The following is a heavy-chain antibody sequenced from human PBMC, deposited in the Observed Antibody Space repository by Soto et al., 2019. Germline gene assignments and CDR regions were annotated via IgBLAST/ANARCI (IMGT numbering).Heavy chain of an antibody. CDR2: ISWYGGST. CDR1: GFTFDDYT. CDR3: ARSRSPGVVITSPPLDY. D-gene: IGHD3-22*01. V-gene: IGHV3-43*01. J-gene: IGHJ4*02. Sequence: GGSLRLSCAASGFTFDDYTMHWVRQAPGKGLEWVSLISWYGGSTYYADSVEGRFTISRDNSKNSLYLQMNSLRTEDTALYYCARSRSPGVVITSPPLDYWGQGTLVTVSS.